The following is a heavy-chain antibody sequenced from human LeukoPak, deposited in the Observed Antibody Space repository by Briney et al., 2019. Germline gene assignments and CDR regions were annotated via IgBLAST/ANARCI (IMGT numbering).Heavy chain of an antibody. CDR2: ISSSGSTI. CDR1: GFTFSSYE. V-gene: IGHV3-48*03. D-gene: IGHD3-9*01. Sequence: GGSLRLSCAASGFTFSSYEMNWVRQAPGKGLEWVSYISSSGSTIYYADSVKGRFTISRDNAKNSLYLQMNSLRAEDTAVYYCARVQGLDILTGYYKSDAFDIWGQGTMVTVSS. CDR3: ARVQGLDILTGYYKSDAFDI. J-gene: IGHJ3*02.